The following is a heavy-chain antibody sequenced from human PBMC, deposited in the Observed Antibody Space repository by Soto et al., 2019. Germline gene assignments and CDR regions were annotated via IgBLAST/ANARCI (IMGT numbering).Heavy chain of an antibody. CDR1: GFIFSNSA. Sequence: GGSLRLSCAGSGFIFSNSAFHWVRQAPGKGLEWVALISYDGNNKYYADSVKGRFTISRDNSKNTLYLQMHSLRADDTAVYYCAREVASYDRSGFFDYWGQGALVTVSS. CDR2: ISYDGNNK. CDR3: AREVASYDRSGFFDY. V-gene: IGHV3-30-3*01. D-gene: IGHD3-22*01. J-gene: IGHJ4*02.